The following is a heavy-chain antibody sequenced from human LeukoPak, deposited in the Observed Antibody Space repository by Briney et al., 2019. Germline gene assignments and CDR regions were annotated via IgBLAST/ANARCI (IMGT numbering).Heavy chain of an antibody. CDR1: GGSISSYY. CDR2: IYYSGST. V-gene: IGHV4-59*08. CDR3: ARHPIVVVPAAIDY. D-gene: IGHD2-2*01. J-gene: IGHJ4*02. Sequence: PSETLSLTCIVSGGSISSYYWSWIRQPPGKGLEWIGYIYYSGSTNYNPSLKSRVTISVDTSKNQFSLKLSSVTAADTAVYYCARHPIVVVPAAIDYWGQGTLVTVSS.